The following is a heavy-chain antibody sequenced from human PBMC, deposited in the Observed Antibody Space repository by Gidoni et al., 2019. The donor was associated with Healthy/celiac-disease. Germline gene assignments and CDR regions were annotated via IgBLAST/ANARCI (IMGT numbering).Heavy chain of an antibody. J-gene: IGHJ5*02. Sequence: EVQLVESGGGLVQPGGSLRLSCAASGFTFSDHSMDWVRQAPGKGLELVGRTRNKANSYTTEYAASVKGRFTISRDDSKNSLYLQMNSLKTEDTAVYYCARYNWNSLWVNGWFDPWGQGTLVTVSS. V-gene: IGHV3-72*01. D-gene: IGHD1-7*01. CDR2: TRNKANSYTT. CDR1: GFTFSDHS. CDR3: ARYNWNSLWVNGWFDP.